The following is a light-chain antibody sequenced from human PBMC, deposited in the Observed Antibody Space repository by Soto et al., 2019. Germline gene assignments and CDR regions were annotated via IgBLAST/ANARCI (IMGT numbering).Light chain of an antibody. J-gene: IGKJ2*01. CDR1: QSVSSSY. V-gene: IGKV3-20*01. CDR3: QQYGSLPHT. Sequence: TQSPSSLSASVGDRVTITCRASQSVSSSYLAWYQHKPGQAPRLLIYGASSRATGIPDRFSGSGSGTDFTLTISRLEPEDFAVYYCQQYGSLPHTFGQGTKLEIK. CDR2: GAS.